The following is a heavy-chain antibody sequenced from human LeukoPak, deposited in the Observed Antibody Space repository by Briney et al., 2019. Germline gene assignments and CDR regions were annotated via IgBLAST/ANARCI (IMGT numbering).Heavy chain of an antibody. D-gene: IGHD6-13*01. V-gene: IGHV1-69*04. CDR2: IIPILGIA. J-gene: IGHJ6*04. CDR1: GGAFSSYA. Sequence: SVKVSCKASGGAFSSYAISWVRQAPGQGLEWMGRIIPILGIANYAQKFQGRVTITADESTSTAYMELSSLRSEDTAVYYCARSGYSSPTGEDVWGKGTTVTVSS. CDR3: ARSGYSSPTGEDV.